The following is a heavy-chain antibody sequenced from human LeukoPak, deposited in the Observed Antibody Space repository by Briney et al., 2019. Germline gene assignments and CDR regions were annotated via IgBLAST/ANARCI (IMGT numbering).Heavy chain of an antibody. CDR2: IKQDGSEK. D-gene: IGHD2-2*01. V-gene: IGHV3-7*01. CDR1: GFTFSNYW. CDR3: ARGRCSSTSCFFDY. J-gene: IGHJ4*02. Sequence: GGSLRLSCAASGFTFSNYWMSWVRQAPGKGLEWVANIKQDGSEKYYVDSVKGRSTISRDNAKNSLSLQMNSLRAEDTAVYYCARGRCSSTSCFFDYWGQGTLVTVSS.